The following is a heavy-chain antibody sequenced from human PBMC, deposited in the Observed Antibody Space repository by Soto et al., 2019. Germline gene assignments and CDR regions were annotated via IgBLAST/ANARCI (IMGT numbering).Heavy chain of an antibody. CDR1: GFTFSSYA. V-gene: IGHV3-23*01. CDR2: ISGSGGST. CDR3: AKDYFYWPKDYYYYMDV. D-gene: IGHD2-15*01. J-gene: IGHJ6*03. Sequence: GGSLRLSCAASGFTFSSYAMSWVRQAPGKGLEWVSAISGSGGSTYYADSVKGRFTISRDNSKNTLYLQMNSLRAEDTAVYYCAKDYFYWPKDYYYYMDVWGKGTTVTVSS.